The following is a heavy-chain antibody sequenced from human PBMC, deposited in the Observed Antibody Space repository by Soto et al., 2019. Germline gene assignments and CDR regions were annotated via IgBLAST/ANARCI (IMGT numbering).Heavy chain of an antibody. J-gene: IGHJ6*02. D-gene: IGHD2-15*01. Sequence: PSQTLSLTCAISGDSVSSNSAAWNWIRQSPTRGLEWLGRTYKRSKWYNDYAVSVKCRLTIIPDPSKNQFYLQLNSVTPEDTAVYYCARDNGGKWTDGMEVWGQGTTVTVSS. CDR3: ARDNGGKWTDGMEV. V-gene: IGHV6-1*01. CDR2: TYKRSKWYN. CDR1: GDSVSSNSAA.